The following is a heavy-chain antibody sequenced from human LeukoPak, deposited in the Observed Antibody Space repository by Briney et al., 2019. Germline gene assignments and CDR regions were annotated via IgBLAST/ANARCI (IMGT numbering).Heavy chain of an antibody. CDR2: IKQDGSEK. CDR1: GFTFSSYW. Sequence: PGGSLRLSCAASGFTFSSYWMSWVRQAPGKGLEWVTNIKQDGSEKYYVDSVKGRFTISRDNAKNSLYLQMNSLRAEDTAVYYCARGLLRWECELLSHFDYWGQGTLVTVSS. D-gene: IGHD1-26*01. V-gene: IGHV3-7*01. CDR3: ARGLLRWECELLSHFDY. J-gene: IGHJ4*02.